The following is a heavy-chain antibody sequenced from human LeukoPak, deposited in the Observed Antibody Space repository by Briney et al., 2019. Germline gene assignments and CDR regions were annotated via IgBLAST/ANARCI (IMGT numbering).Heavy chain of an antibody. D-gene: IGHD3-3*01. CDR1: GYTFTSYG. CDR2: ISAYNGNT. CDR3: ARDLYDFWSGYFDY. V-gene: IGHV1-18*01. J-gene: IGHJ4*02. Sequence: ASVKVSCKASGYTFTSYGISWVRQAPGQGLEWMGWISAYNGNTNYAQKFQGRVTITADESTSTAYMELSSLRSEDTAVYYCARDLYDFWSGYFDYWGQGTLVTVSS.